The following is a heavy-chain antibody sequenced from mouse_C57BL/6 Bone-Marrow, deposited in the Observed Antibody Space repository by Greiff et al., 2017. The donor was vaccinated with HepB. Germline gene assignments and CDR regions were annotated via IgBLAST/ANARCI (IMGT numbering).Heavy chain of an antibody. V-gene: IGHV5-4*03. J-gene: IGHJ2*01. D-gene: IGHD2-4*01. CDR3: ARRTMITTWGYYFDY. CDR2: ISDGGSYT. CDR1: GFTFSSYA. Sequence: EVNLVESGGGLVKPGGSLKLSCAASGFTFSSYAMSWVRQTPEKRLEWVATISDGGSYTYYPDNVKGRFTISRDNAKNNLYLQMSHLKSEDTAMYYCARRTMITTWGYYFDYWGQGTTLTVSS.